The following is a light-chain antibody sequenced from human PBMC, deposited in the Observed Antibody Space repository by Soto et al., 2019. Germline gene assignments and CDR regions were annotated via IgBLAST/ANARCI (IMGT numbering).Light chain of an antibody. CDR1: SSDVGAYNY. CDR2: EVT. Sequence: QSALTQPPSASGSPGQSVTISCTGTSSDVGAYNYVSWYQQHAGKAPKLVIYEVTKRPSGVPDLFSGSKSANTASLTVSGLQAEDEADYYWSSFASSNTWVFGGGTKLTVL. CDR3: SSFASSNTWV. J-gene: IGLJ3*02. V-gene: IGLV2-8*01.